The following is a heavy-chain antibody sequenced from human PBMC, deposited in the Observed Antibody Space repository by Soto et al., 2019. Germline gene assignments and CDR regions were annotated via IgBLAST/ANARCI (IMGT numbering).Heavy chain of an antibody. CDR2: IIPIFGTA. J-gene: IGHJ6*02. V-gene: IGHV1-69*06. CDR3: AREYSSSSNYYYGTDV. CDR1: GGTFSSYA. D-gene: IGHD6-6*01. Sequence: GASVKVSCKASGGTFSSYAISWVRQAPGQGLEWMGGIIPIFGTANYAQKFQGRVTITADKSTSTAYMELSSLRSEDTAVYYCAREYSSSSNYYYGTDVWGQGTTVTVSS.